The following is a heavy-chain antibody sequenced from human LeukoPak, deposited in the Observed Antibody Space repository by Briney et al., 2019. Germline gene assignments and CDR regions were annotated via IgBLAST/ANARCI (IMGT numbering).Heavy chain of an antibody. D-gene: IGHD5-18*01. CDR2: INHSGST. CDR1: GGSFSGYY. V-gene: IGHV4-34*01. Sequence: PSETLSLTCAVYGGSFSGYYWSWIRQPPGKGLEWIGEINHSGSTNYNPSLKSRVTISVDTSKNQFSLRLSSVTAADTAVYYCARDGDTAIQGYFDYWGQGTLVTVSS. CDR3: ARDGDTAIQGYFDY. J-gene: IGHJ4*02.